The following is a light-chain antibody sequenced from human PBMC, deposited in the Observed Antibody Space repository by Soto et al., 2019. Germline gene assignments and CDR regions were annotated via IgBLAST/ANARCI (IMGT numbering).Light chain of an antibody. CDR2: KAS. CDR3: QQYNNYWT. CDR1: QSISYW. Sequence: DIQMTQSPSTLSASVGDRVTITCRASQSISYWLAWYQQKPGKAPNLLIYKASSLESGVPSRFSGSGSGTEFTLTIRSLQPDDFETYYFQQYNNYWTFGQGTKVEIK. J-gene: IGKJ1*01. V-gene: IGKV1-5*03.